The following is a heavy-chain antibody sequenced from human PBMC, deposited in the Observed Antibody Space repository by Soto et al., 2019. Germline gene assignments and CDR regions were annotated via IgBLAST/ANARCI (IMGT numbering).Heavy chain of an antibody. V-gene: IGHV5-51*01. CDR2: IYPDDSDT. CDR1: GYSLSTYW. D-gene: IGHD4-17*01. J-gene: IGHJ6*02. Sequence: GESLKISCKVSGYSLSTYWIGWVRQMPGKGLEWMGMIYPDDSDTRYSPSFQGQVTISADKSISIAYLQWSSLKASDTATYFCARLCHHYRGNGVYEYCGMDVWGQGTTVTVSS. CDR3: ARLCHHYRGNGVYEYCGMDV.